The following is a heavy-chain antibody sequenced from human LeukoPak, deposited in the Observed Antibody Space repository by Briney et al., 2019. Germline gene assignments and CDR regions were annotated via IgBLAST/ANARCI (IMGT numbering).Heavy chain of an antibody. CDR3: ARGLFTKMATITFYYYYYMDV. Sequence: GGSLRLSCAASGFTFSSYNMNWVRQAPGKGLEWVSSISTTSDYIYYADSLKGRFTISRDNAKNSLYLQMNSLRSEDTAVYYCARGLFTKMATITFYYYYYMDVWGKGTTVTVSS. V-gene: IGHV3-21*04. J-gene: IGHJ6*03. D-gene: IGHD5-24*01. CDR1: GFTFSSYN. CDR2: ISTTSDYI.